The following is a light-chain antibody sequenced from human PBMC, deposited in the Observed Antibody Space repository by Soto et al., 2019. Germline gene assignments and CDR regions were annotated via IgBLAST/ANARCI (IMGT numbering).Light chain of an antibody. CDR1: QNIDDH. CDR3: QQRGTWPYLT. CDR2: DAL. J-gene: IGKJ5*01. V-gene: IGKV3-11*01. Sequence: VLTQSPATLPLSPGERATLSCRASQNIDDHLIWYQQKPGQAPRLIIYDALTRSTGIPARFSGSGSGTDFTLTISSLDPEDFAVYYCQQRGTWPYLTFGQVTRLEIK.